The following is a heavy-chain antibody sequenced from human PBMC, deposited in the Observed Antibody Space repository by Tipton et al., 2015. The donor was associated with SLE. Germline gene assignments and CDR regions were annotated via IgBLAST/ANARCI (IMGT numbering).Heavy chain of an antibody. J-gene: IGHJ4*02. CDR3: ARGGIYHDYSGNFDF. CDR1: GGSFSGYY. CDR2: INHSGGT. Sequence: TLSLTCAVYGGSFSGYYWSWIRQPPGKGLEWIGEINHSGGTNYNPSLKSRVTISVDTSKNQFSLKLSSVTAADTAIYYCARGGIYHDYSGNFDFWGQGTLVTASS. V-gene: IGHV4-34*01. D-gene: IGHD3-22*01.